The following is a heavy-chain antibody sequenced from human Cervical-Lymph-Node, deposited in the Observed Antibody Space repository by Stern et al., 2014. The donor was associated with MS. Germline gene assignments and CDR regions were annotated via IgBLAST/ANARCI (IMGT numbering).Heavy chain of an antibody. CDR3: ARGSDWYPLDY. J-gene: IGHJ4*02. CDR2: ISFDGAKK. Sequence: VQLVESGGGVVQPGRSLRLSCSPSGFAFSTYGMHWVRQAPGKGLEWVALISFDGAKKYYAYSVKCRFTISRDNPKNTLYLQMKSLRGEDTAVYYCARGSDWYPLDYWGQGTLVTVSS. CDR1: GFAFSTYG. V-gene: IGHV3-30*03. D-gene: IGHD6-19*01.